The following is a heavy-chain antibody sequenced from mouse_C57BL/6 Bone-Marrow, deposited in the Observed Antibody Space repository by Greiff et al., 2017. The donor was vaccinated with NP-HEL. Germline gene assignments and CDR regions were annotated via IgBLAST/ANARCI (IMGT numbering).Heavy chain of an antibody. V-gene: IGHV5-15*04. D-gene: IGHD1-1*01. CDR2: ISNLAYSI. Sequence: EVKLEESGGGLVQPGGSLKLSCAASGFTFSDYGMAWVRQAPRKGLEWVAFISNLAYSIYYEDTVTGRFTFSRENAKNTLYLEMSSLRSSDTAMYYCARHYYGSYRGWFAYWGQGTLVTVSA. CDR1: GFTFSDYG. J-gene: IGHJ3*01. CDR3: ARHYYGSYRGWFAY.